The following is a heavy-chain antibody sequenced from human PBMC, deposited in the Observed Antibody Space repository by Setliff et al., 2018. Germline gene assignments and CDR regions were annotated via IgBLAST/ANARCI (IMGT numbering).Heavy chain of an antibody. V-gene: IGHV7-4-1*02. CDR3: ATGSLVAAGTGH. Sequence: GASVKVSCKASGYMFTTYAMSWIRQVPGQGFEWMGWINTNTGNPIYVQGFTGRFVFSLDTSVSTAYLQISSLKAEDTALYYCATGSLVAAGTGHWGQGTLVTVSS. CDR2: INTNTGNP. D-gene: IGHD6-13*01. J-gene: IGHJ4*02. CDR1: GYMFTTYA.